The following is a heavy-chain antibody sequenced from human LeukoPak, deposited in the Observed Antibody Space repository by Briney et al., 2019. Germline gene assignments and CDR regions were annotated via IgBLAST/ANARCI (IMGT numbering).Heavy chain of an antibody. D-gene: IGHD5-24*01. Sequence: SVKVSCKASGGTFSSYAISWVRQAPGQGLEWMGGIIPIFGTANYAQKFQGRVTITADESTSTAYMELSSLRSEDTAVYYCAKRGRDGYNYGFDYWGQGTLVTVSS. CDR3: AKRGRDGYNYGFDY. J-gene: IGHJ4*02. CDR2: IIPIFGTA. CDR1: GGTFSSYA. V-gene: IGHV1-69*13.